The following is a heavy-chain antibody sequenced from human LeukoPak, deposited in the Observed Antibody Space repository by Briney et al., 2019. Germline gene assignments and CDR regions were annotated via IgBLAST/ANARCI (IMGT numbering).Heavy chain of an antibody. CDR2: MKQDGSEK. CDR3: ARDLHFWSGYPTDDY. Sequence: GGSLRLSCTASGLTFSSDWISWVRQAPGKGVEWVANMKQDGSEKYYVDSVKGRFTISRDNANNSLYLQMNSLRAEDTAVYYCARDLHFWSGYPTDDYWGQGTLVTVSS. J-gene: IGHJ4*02. CDR1: GLTFSSDW. D-gene: IGHD3-3*02. V-gene: IGHV3-7*01.